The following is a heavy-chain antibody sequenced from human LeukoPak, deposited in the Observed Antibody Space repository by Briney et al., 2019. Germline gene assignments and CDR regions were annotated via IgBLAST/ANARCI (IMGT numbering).Heavy chain of an antibody. CDR3: AKDRYYYDSSGPFDY. Sequence: PGGSLRLSCAASGFTFSSYAMSWVRQAPGKGLEWVLAISGSGGSTYYADSVKGRFTISRDNSKNTLYLQMNSLRAEDTAVYYCAKDRYYYDSSGPFDYWGQGTLVTVSS. CDR2: ISGSGGST. D-gene: IGHD3-22*01. J-gene: IGHJ4*02. CDR1: GFTFSSYA. V-gene: IGHV3-23*01.